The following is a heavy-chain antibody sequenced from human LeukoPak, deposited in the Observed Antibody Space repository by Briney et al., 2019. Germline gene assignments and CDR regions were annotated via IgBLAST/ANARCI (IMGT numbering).Heavy chain of an antibody. D-gene: IGHD3-3*01. Sequence: GGSLRLSCAASGFTASSNDMSWVRQAPGKGLEWVSIIYSGGSTYYADSVMGRFTISRDNSKNTLYLQMNSLRAEDTAVYYCARSLTDYDFWSGYRYYGMDVWGQGTTVTVSS. V-gene: IGHV3-53*01. CDR3: ARSLTDYDFWSGYRYYGMDV. CDR1: GFTASSND. CDR2: IYSGGST. J-gene: IGHJ6*02.